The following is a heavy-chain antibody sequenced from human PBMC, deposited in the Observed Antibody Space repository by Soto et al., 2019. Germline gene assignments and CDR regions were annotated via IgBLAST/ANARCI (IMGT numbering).Heavy chain of an antibody. Sequence: SETLSLTCAVYGGSFSGYYWSWIRQPPGKGLEWIGEINHSGSTNYNPSLKSRVTISVDTSKNQFSLKLSSVTAADTAVYYCARVVRYSYGKGYYFYYGMDVWGQGTTVTVSS. CDR2: INHSGST. CDR1: GGSFSGYY. CDR3: ARVVRYSYGKGYYFYYGMDV. J-gene: IGHJ6*02. D-gene: IGHD5-18*01. V-gene: IGHV4-34*01.